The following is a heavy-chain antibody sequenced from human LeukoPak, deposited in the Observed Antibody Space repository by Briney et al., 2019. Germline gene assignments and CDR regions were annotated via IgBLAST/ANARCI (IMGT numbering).Heavy chain of an antibody. Sequence: PGGSLRLSCAASGFTFSSYGMSWVRQAPGKGLEWVSAISGSGGSTYYADSVKGRFTISRDNSKNTLYLQMNSLRAEDTAVYYCAKELGYCSSTSCYEGFDYWGQGTLVTVSP. J-gene: IGHJ4*02. CDR1: GFTFSSYG. D-gene: IGHD2-2*01. CDR2: ISGSGGST. CDR3: AKELGYCSSTSCYEGFDY. V-gene: IGHV3-23*01.